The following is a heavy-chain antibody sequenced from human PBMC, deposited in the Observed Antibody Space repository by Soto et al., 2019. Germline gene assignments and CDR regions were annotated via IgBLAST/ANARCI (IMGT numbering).Heavy chain of an antibody. V-gene: IGHV4-34*01. CDR2: INHSGST. J-gene: IGHJ3*02. D-gene: IGHD3-9*01. CDR1: GGSFSGYY. Sequence: PSETLSLTCAVYGGSFSGYYWSWIRQPPGKGLEWIGEINHSGSTNYNPSLKSRVTISVDTSKNQFSLKLSSVTAADTAVYYCARATLDYDILTGYYGFDAFAIWGQGTMVTVSS. CDR3: ARATLDYDILTGYYGFDAFAI.